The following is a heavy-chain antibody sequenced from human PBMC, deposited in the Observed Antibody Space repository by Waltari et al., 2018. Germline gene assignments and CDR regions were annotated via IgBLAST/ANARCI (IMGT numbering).Heavy chain of an antibody. CDR2: SNSDGTTT. Sequence: EMHMVESGGGFVQPGASLRHSCVALGSNYWMHWVRQAQGKGLEWLPRSNSDGTTTTHADSVKGRFTISRDTAKNMVFLQMNSLRVEDTAVYYCAWDYSDTSGHYYDAFDFWGQGTMVTVSS. CDR3: AWDYSDTSGHYYDAFDF. CDR1: GSNYW. V-gene: IGHV3-74*03. J-gene: IGHJ3*01. D-gene: IGHD3-22*01.